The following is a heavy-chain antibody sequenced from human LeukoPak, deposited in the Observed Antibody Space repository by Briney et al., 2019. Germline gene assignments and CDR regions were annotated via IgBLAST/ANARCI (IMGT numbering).Heavy chain of an antibody. CDR1: GGTFSSYD. D-gene: IGHD3-10*01. Sequence: ASVKVSCKASGGTFSSYDINWVRQATGQGLEWMGWMNPNSGNTGYAQKFQGRVTITRDTSISTAYMELSSLRSEDTAVYYCARDGDYYGSGSQGGFDPWGQGTLVTVSS. J-gene: IGHJ5*02. V-gene: IGHV1-8*03. CDR3: ARDGDYYGSGSQGGFDP. CDR2: MNPNSGNT.